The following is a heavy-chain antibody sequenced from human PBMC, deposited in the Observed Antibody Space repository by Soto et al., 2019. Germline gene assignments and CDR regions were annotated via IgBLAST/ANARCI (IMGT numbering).Heavy chain of an antibody. Sequence: SETLSLTCSVSGGSITTGGYYWSWIRQHPGKGLEWIGYIYYSGNTYYNPSLKSRVTIPVDTSKNQFSLKVNSVTAADTAVYYCARHRNWKVDYWGQGTLVTVSS. CDR2: IYYSGNT. D-gene: IGHD1-1*01. CDR1: GGSITTGGYY. J-gene: IGHJ4*02. V-gene: IGHV4-39*01. CDR3: ARHRNWKVDY.